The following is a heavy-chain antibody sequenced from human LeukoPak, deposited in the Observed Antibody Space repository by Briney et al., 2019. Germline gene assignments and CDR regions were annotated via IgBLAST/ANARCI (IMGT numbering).Heavy chain of an antibody. Sequence: GGSLRLSCAASGFTFSDYSTNWVRQAPGMGLEWVSSISSESEHILYADSLKGRFTISRDNAKNSLYLQMNSLRAEDTAVYYCAKAGSSITIFGVAAGYYYYYMDVWGKGTTVTVSS. CDR2: ISSESEHI. CDR1: GFTFSDYS. CDR3: AKAGSSITIFGVAAGYYYYYMDV. V-gene: IGHV3-21*04. D-gene: IGHD3-3*01. J-gene: IGHJ6*03.